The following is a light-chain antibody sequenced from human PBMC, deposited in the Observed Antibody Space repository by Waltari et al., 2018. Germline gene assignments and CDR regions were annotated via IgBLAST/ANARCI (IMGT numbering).Light chain of an antibody. V-gene: IGKV1-8*01. Sequence: AIRMTQSPSSFSASIGDRVTITCRASQGVSSSLAWYQQKPGKDPKLLIFATSTLQSGVPSRFSGSGSGTEFTLTVSCLQSEDFATYYCQQYYSYPYTFGQGTKLEIK. CDR2: ATS. CDR3: QQYYSYPYT. CDR1: QGVSSS. J-gene: IGKJ2*01.